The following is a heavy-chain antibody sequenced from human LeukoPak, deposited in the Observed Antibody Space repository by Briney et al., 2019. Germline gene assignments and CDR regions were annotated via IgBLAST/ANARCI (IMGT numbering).Heavy chain of an antibody. D-gene: IGHD3-22*01. V-gene: IGHV4-39*01. J-gene: IGHJ4*02. CDR1: GGSISSSSYY. CDR2: IYYSGST. CDR3: ASAAVRYYDSSGYYPFDY. Sequence: SETLSLTCTVSGGSISSSSYYWGWIRQPPGKGLEWIGSIYYSGSTYYNPSLKSRVTISVDTSKNQFSLKLSSVTAADTAVYYCASAAVRYYDSSGYYPFDYWGQGTLVTVSS.